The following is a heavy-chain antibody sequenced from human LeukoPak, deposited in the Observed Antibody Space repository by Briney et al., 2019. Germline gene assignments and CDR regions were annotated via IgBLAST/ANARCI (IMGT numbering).Heavy chain of an antibody. CDR3: ARGGGWLQLGVDYYYYYMDV. Sequence: VGSLRLSCAASGFTFSSYEMNWGRQGPGKGLEWVSSISRSISYISYAYSVKGRFTISRDNAKNSLSLQMNSMRAEETAVYYCARGGGWLQLGVDYYYYYMDVWGKGPTVTVSS. CDR2: ISRSISYI. CDR1: GFTFSSYE. J-gene: IGHJ6*03. V-gene: IGHV3-21*01. D-gene: IGHD5-24*01.